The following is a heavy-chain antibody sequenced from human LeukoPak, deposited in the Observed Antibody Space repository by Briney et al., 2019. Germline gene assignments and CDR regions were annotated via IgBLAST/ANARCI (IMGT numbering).Heavy chain of an antibody. CDR1: GGSISSGGYS. CDR3: ARGGHYDILTGYEEEPYYFDY. J-gene: IGHJ4*02. V-gene: IGHV4-30-2*01. D-gene: IGHD3-9*01. Sequence: SQTLSLTCAVSGGSISSGGYSWSWIRQPPGKGLEWIGYIYHSGSTYYNPSLKSRVTISVDRSKNQFSLKLSSVTAADTAVYYCARGGHYDILTGYEEEPYYFDYWGQGTLVTVSS. CDR2: IYHSGST.